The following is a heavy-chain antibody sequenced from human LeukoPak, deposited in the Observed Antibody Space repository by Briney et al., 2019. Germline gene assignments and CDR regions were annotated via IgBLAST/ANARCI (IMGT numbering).Heavy chain of an antibody. CDR1: GFTFDDYA. J-gene: IGHJ3*02. V-gene: IGHV3-9*01. Sequence: GGSLRLSCAASGFTFDDYAMHWVRQAPGKGLEWVSGISWNSGSIGYADSVKGRFTISRDNAKNSLYLQMNSLRAEDTALYYCAKDFIIGSQSSWDAFDIWGQGTMVTVSS. CDR3: AKDFIIGSQSSWDAFDI. D-gene: IGHD1-26*01. CDR2: ISWNSGSI.